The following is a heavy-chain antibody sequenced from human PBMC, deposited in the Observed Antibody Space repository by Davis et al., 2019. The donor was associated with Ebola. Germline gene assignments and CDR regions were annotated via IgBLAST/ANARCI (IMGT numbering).Heavy chain of an antibody. CDR2: ISSSSYI. D-gene: IGHD4-17*01. Sequence: GESLKISCAASGFTFSSYSMNWVRQAPGKGLEWVSSISSSSYIYYADSVKGRFTISRDNAKNSLYLQMNSLRAEDTAVYYCARNPPAVMTTVTYFDYWGQGTLVTVSS. V-gene: IGHV3-21*01. CDR1: GFTFSSYS. J-gene: IGHJ4*02. CDR3: ARNPPAVMTTVTYFDY.